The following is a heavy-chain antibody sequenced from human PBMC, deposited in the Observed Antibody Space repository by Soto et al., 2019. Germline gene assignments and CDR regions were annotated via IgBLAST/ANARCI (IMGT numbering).Heavy chain of an antibody. V-gene: IGHV3-23*01. CDR3: AKSGCSSTSCYYYYYYMDV. Sequence: GGSLRLSCAASGFTFSSYAMSWVRQAPGKGLEWVSAISGSGGSTYYADSVKGRFTIPRDNSKNTLYLQMNSLRAEDTAVYYCAKSGCSSTSCYYYYYYMDVWGKGTTVTVSS. CDR1: GFTFSSYA. CDR2: ISGSGGST. D-gene: IGHD2-2*01. J-gene: IGHJ6*03.